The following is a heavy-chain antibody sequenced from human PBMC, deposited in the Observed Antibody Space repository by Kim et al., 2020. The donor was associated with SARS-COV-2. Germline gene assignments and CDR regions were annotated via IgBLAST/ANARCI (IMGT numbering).Heavy chain of an antibody. V-gene: IGHV4-59*09. CDR3: AGGYNYGDY. CDR2: GTT. J-gene: IGHJ4*02. Sequence: GTTNYNPSLKSRVTMSLDTSKSQFFLKLNSVTAADTAVYYCAGGYNYGDYWGQGTLVTVSS. D-gene: IGHD5-18*01.